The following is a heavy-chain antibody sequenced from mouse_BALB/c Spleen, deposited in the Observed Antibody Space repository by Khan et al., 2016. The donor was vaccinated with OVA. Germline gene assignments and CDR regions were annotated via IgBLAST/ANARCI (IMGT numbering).Heavy chain of an antibody. V-gene: IGHV1-7*01. CDR1: GYTFTTYW. J-gene: IGHJ3*01. CDR2: IDPSTGYT. Sequence: VKLLESGAELAKPGASVKMSCKASGYTFTTYWMHWVKQRPGQGLEWIGYIDPSTGYTEYNQKFKDKATLTTDKSSSTAYMQLSSLTSEDSAVYCCGRRGLDGIFAYVGQRNLV. D-gene: IGHD2-1*01. CDR3: GRRGLDGIFAY.